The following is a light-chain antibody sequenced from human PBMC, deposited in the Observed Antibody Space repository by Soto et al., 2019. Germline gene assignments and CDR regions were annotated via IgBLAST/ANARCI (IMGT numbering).Light chain of an antibody. V-gene: IGKV2-28*01. CDR3: MQALQSPRT. J-gene: IGKJ2*02. Sequence: EIVMTQSPLSLPVTPGEPASISCRSSQSLLHYNGFNYLDWYLQKPGQSPQLLIYLGSNRASGVPDRFSGSGSGTAFALKISRVEAEDVGVDYYMQALQSPRTFGQGTNLEIK. CDR2: LGS. CDR1: QSLLHYNGFNY.